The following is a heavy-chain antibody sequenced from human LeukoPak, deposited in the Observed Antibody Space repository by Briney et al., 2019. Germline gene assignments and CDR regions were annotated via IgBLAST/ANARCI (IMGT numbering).Heavy chain of an antibody. CDR1: GFTFSSYA. D-gene: IGHD2-15*01. Sequence: PGGSLRLSCAASGFTFSSYAMSWVRQAPGKGLEWVSAISGSGGSTYYADSVKGRFTISRDNSKNTLYLQMNSLRAEDTAVYYCAKDSPGEVAATLAGSFDYWGQGTLVTVSS. CDR2: ISGSGGST. V-gene: IGHV3-23*01. CDR3: AKDSPGEVAATLAGSFDY. J-gene: IGHJ4*02.